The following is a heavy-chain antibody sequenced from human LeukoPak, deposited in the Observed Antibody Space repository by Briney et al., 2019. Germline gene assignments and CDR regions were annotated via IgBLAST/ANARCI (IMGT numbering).Heavy chain of an antibody. D-gene: IGHD1-26*01. CDR1: GFTFSNAW. CDR3: TTDRYDY. CDR2: IKRKTEGVTT. J-gene: IGHJ4*02. V-gene: IGHV3-15*01. Sequence: EGSLRLSCAASGFTFSNAWMVWVRQAPGKGLEWVGRIKRKTEGVTTDYAAPVKGRFTISRDDSKNTLYLQLNSLKIEDTAVYYCTTDRYDYWGQGTLVTVSS.